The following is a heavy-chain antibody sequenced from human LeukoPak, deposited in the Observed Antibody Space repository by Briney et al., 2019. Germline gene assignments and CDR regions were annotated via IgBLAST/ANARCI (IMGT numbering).Heavy chain of an antibody. J-gene: IGHJ5*02. D-gene: IGHD1-26*01. CDR2: IYPGDSDT. Sequence: GESLKISCKGSGYSFTSYWVVWVRQMPGKGLEWMGIIYPGDSDTRYSPSFQGQVTLSADKSISTAYLQWSSLKASDTAMYYCARLVSGVGNWFDPWGQGTLVTVSS. CDR1: GYSFTSYW. CDR3: ARLVSGVGNWFDP. V-gene: IGHV5-51*01.